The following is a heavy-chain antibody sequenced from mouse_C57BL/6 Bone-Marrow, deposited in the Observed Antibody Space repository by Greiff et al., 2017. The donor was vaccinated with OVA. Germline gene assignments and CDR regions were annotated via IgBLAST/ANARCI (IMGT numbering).Heavy chain of an antibody. Sequence: QVQLQQPGAELVRPGSSVKLSCKASGYTFTSYWMHWVKQRPIQGLEWIGNIDPSDSETHYNQKFKDKATLTVDKSSSTAYMQLSSLTSEDSAVYYCARGLYYHVYFDVWGTGTTVTVSS. CDR1: GYTFTSYW. D-gene: IGHD1-1*01. CDR2: IDPSDSET. V-gene: IGHV1-52*01. J-gene: IGHJ1*03. CDR3: ARGLYYHVYFDV.